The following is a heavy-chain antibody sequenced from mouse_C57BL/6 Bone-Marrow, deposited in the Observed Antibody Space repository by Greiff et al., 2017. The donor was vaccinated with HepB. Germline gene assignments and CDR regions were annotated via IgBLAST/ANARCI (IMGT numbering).Heavy chain of an antibody. V-gene: IGHV1-64*01. CDR1: GYTFTSYW. D-gene: IGHD1-1*01. CDR3: AVITTPRYFDV. J-gene: IGHJ1*03. CDR2: IHPNSGST. Sequence: QVQLQQPGAELVKPGASVKLSCKASGYTFTSYWMHWVKQRPGQGLEWIGIIHPNSGSTNYNEKFKSKATLTVDKSSSTAYMQLSSLTSEDSAVYYCAVITTPRYFDVWGTGTTVSVSS.